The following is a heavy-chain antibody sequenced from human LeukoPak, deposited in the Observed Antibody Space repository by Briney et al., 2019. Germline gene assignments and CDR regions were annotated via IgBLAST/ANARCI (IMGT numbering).Heavy chain of an antibody. CDR1: GFSFNNYR. Sequence: GGSLRLSCVASGFSFNNYRMTGVRQAPGKGLEWVANIKQDGSEKQYVGSVKGRFAISRDNAKKSLYLQINTLRAEDTAVYYCVRGPHIAATSYWGQGTLVTVSS. V-gene: IGHV3-7*03. CDR2: IKQDGSEK. CDR3: VRGPHIAATSY. J-gene: IGHJ4*02. D-gene: IGHD6-25*01.